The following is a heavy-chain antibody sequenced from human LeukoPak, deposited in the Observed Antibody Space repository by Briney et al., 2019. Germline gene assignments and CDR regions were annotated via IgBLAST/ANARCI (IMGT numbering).Heavy chain of an antibody. CDR2: ISSSSSYI. J-gene: IGHJ1*01. Sequence: GRSLRLSCAASGFTFSSYVMNWVRQAPGKGLEWVSSISSSSSYISYADSVKGRFTISRDNAKNSLYLQMNSLRAEDTAVYYCARDGRELLNYFQHWGQGTLVTVSS. D-gene: IGHD1-26*01. V-gene: IGHV3-21*01. CDR1: GFTFSSYV. CDR3: ARDGRELLNYFQH.